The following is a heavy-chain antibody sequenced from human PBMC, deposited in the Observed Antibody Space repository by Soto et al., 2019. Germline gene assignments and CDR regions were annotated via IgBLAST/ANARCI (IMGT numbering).Heavy chain of an antibody. CDR1: GFSLSSRGVG. CDR3: AHDDVAQQGFDY. D-gene: IGHD5-12*01. J-gene: IGHJ4*02. CDR2: IYWDDDK. Sequence: QITLKESGPALLKPTQTLTLTCTFSGFSLSSRGVGVGWIRQPPGKALEWLALIYWDDDKRYSPSLKSRLTITKDTSKNQVVLTMTNMDPVDTGTDYCAHDDVAQQGFDYWGQGALVTVSS. V-gene: IGHV2-5*02.